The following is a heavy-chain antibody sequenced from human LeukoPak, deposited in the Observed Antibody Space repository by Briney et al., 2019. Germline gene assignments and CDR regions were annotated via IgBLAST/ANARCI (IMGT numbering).Heavy chain of an antibody. Sequence: PSETLSLTCTVSGGSISSYYWSWIRQPPGKGLEWIGYIYYSGGTNYNPSLKSRVTISVDTSKNQFSLKLSSVTAADTAVYYCARQDDYGLWYFDLWGRGTLVTVSS. CDR2: IYYSGGT. D-gene: IGHD4-17*01. J-gene: IGHJ2*01. V-gene: IGHV4-59*08. CDR1: GGSISSYY. CDR3: ARQDDYGLWYFDL.